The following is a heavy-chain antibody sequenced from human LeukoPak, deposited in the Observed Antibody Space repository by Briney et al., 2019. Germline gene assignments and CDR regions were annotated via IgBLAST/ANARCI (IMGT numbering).Heavy chain of an antibody. Sequence: VRSLKLSCAASGFTFSSYAMSRVRQAPGKHLECVSAIIGSGGSTYYADSVKGRFTISRDNSKNTLYLQMNSLRAEDTAVYFFLKAEDGIRYFDWLLLKNGMDVWGQGTTVTVSS. J-gene: IGHJ6*02. CDR1: GFTFSSYA. CDR2: IIGSGGST. D-gene: IGHD3-9*01. V-gene: IGHV3-23*01. CDR3: LKAEDGIRYFDWLLLKNGMDV.